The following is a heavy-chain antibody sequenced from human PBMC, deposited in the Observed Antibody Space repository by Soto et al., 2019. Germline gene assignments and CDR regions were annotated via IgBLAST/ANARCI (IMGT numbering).Heavy chain of an antibody. D-gene: IGHD6-6*01. CDR1: GYSFTSYW. Sequence: PGESLKISCKGSGYSFTSYWIGWVRQMPGKGLEWMGIIYPGDSDTRYSPSFQGQVTISADKSISTAYLQWSSLKASDTAMYYCARAPYSSSPDYYYYGKDVWGQGTTVTVSS. J-gene: IGHJ6*02. CDR2: IYPGDSDT. V-gene: IGHV5-51*01. CDR3: ARAPYSSSPDYYYYGKDV.